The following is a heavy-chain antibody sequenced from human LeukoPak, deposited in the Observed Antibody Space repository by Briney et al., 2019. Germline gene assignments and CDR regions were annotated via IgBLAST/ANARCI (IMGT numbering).Heavy chain of an antibody. CDR3: TRKGNDFWSGYSGWFDP. D-gene: IGHD3-3*01. Sequence: GXSLRLSCTASGFTFGDYAMSWVRQAPGKGGEGVGFIRSKAYGGTTEYAADVKGKFNRSRDEYKMNAYLKIDSLKTEDTAVYYCTRKGNDFWSGYSGWFDPWGQGTLVTVSS. V-gene: IGHV3-49*04. CDR1: GFTFGDYA. J-gene: IGHJ5*02. CDR2: IRSKAYGGTT.